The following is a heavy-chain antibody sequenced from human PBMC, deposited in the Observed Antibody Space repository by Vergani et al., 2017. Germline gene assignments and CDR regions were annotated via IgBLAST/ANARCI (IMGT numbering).Heavy chain of an antibody. CDR1: GFTFDDYA. CDR2: INWNSDSI. V-gene: IGHV3-9*01. CDR3: VKDITAAGNDWYFDR. Sequence: EVQLVESGGGLVQPGRSLRLSCAASGFTFDDYAMHWVRQAPGKGLEWVSGINWNSDSIAYADSVKGRFTISRDNAKNSLYLQMNSLRAEDTALYYCVKDITAAGNDWYFDRWGRGTLVTVSS. D-gene: IGHD6-13*01. J-gene: IGHJ2*01.